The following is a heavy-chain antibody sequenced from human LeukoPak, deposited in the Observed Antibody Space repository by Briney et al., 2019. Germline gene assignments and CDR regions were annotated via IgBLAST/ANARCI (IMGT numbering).Heavy chain of an antibody. V-gene: IGHV3-11*01. CDR3: ATYYCSSTSCYTDLDY. CDR1: GFTFSDYY. CDR2: ISSSGSTI. Sequence: GGSLRLSCAASGFTFSDYYMSWLRQAPGKGLEWVSYISSSGSTIYYADSVKGRFTISRDNAKNSLYLQMNSLRAEDTAVYYCATYYCSSTSCYTDLDYWGQGTLVTVSS. J-gene: IGHJ4*02. D-gene: IGHD2-2*02.